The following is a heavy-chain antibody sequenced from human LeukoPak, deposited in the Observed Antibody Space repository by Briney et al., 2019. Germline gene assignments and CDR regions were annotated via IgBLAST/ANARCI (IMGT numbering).Heavy chain of an antibody. Sequence: GGSLRLSCAASGFTFSDYYMSWIRQAPGKGLEWVSYISSTSSYTNYADSVKGRFTISRDNAKNSLYLQMNSLRADDTAVYYCARDSMVREKLLDYWGQGAPVTVSS. J-gene: IGHJ4*02. CDR1: GFTFSDYY. D-gene: IGHD3-10*01. CDR3: ARDSMVREKLLDY. V-gene: IGHV3-11*05. CDR2: ISSTSSYT.